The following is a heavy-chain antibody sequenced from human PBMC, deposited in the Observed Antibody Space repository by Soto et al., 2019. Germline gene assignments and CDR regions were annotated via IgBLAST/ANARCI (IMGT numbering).Heavy chain of an antibody. CDR2: INPSGGST. CDR1: GYTFTSYY. Sequence: ASVKVACKASGYTFTSYYMHWVRQAPGQGLEWMGIINPSGGSTSYAQKFQGRVTMTRDTSTSTVYMELSSLRSEDTAVYYCAREKGGITMIVVVTAGAFAIWGQGTMVTVSS. D-gene: IGHD3-22*01. J-gene: IGHJ3*02. CDR3: AREKGGITMIVVVTAGAFAI. V-gene: IGHV1-46*01.